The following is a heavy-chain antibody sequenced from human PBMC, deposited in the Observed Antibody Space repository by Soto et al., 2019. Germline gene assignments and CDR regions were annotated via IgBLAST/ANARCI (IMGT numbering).Heavy chain of an antibody. CDR3: ARCYCSVGSCYACWHFDL. CDR1: GYTFSDYA. D-gene: IGHD2-15*01. J-gene: IGHJ2*01. V-gene: IGHV1-18*01. Sequence: QVQLVQSGGEVKKPGASVKVSCQASGYTFSDYAISWVRQAPGQGLEWMGWISASTRNTDQAQNFQGRVILTLDTSTNTAYLELKSLRSDHTAVYYCARCYCSVGSCYACWHFDLRSRCTLVTVSS. CDR2: ISASTRNT.